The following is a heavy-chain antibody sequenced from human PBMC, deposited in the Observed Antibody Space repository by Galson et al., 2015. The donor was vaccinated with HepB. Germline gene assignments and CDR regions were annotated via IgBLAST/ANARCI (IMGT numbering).Heavy chain of an antibody. J-gene: IGHJ5*02. D-gene: IGHD2-2*01. CDR1: GGTFSSYA. CDR2: IIPIFGTA. Sequence: SVKVSCKASGGTFSSYAISWVRQAPGQGLEWMGGIIPIFGTANYAQKFQGRVTITADESTSTAYMELSSLRSEDTAVYYCAKHPYCSSTTSCNWFDPWGQGTLVTVSS. V-gene: IGHV1-69*13. CDR3: AKHPYCSSTTSCNWFDP.